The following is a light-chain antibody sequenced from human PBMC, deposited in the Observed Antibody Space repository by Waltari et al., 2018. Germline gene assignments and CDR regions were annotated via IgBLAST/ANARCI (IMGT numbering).Light chain of an antibody. CDR3: QTGGHGTWV. CDR1: SGHSSNV. CDR2: VNSDGSH. Sequence: QLVLTHSHSASDSLGASVKLTCTPSSGHSSNVIAWLQQQPEKGPRYLMKVNSDGSHNKGDEIPDRFSGSSSGAERYLTISSLQSEDEADYYCQTGGHGTWVFGGGTKLTVL. J-gene: IGLJ3*02. V-gene: IGLV4-69*01.